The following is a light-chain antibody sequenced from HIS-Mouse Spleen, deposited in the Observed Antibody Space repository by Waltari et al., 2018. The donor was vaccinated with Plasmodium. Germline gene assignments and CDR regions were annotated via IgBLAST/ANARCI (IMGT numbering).Light chain of an antibody. V-gene: IGKV1-33*01. CDR1: QDINNY. CDR2: DAS. J-gene: IGKJ4*01. Sequence: IQMTQSPSSLSAPVGQRVTITCQASQDINNYLNWYQQKPGKSPKLVIYDASKLETGVPARFSGSGSGTDFTFAISSLQTEGISTCYCQQYDNLPLTFGGGTRVGIK. CDR3: QQYDNLPLT.